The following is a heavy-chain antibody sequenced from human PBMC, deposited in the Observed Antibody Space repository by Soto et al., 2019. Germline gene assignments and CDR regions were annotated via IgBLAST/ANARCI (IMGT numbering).Heavy chain of an antibody. CDR3: ASSVFP. D-gene: IGHD6-19*01. CDR1: GGSISTGGYY. Sequence: QVQLQESGPGLVKPSQTLSLTCTVSGGSISTGGYYWNWIRQHPGKGLVWIGYFYYSGSTYYDPSLKSRGNNSVNTSKTQSSLKLSSVTAADTAVYYCASSVFPWGQGTLVTVSS. V-gene: IGHV4-31*03. CDR2: FYYSGST. J-gene: IGHJ5*02.